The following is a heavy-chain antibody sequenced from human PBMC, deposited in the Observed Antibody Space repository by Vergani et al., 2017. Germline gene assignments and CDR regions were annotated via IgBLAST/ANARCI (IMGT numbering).Heavy chain of an antibody. CDR3: ARDPLYSTTWPFLLLDMDV. Sequence: QVQLQESGPGLVRPSQTLSLTCTVSGGSISSGSYYWSWFRQPAGKGLEWIGRFYTGGGTSYNPSLKSRDSISVDTSKNQFSLQLSAVTAADAAVYYCARDPLYSTTWPFLLLDMDVWGQGTTVTVSS. CDR2: FYTGGGT. CDR1: GGSISSGSYY. J-gene: IGHJ6*02. V-gene: IGHV4-61*02. D-gene: IGHD6-13*01.